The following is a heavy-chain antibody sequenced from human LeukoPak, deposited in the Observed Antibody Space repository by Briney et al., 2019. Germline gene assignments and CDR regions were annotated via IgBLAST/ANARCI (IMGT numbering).Heavy chain of an antibody. CDR2: ISGSGGST. CDR1: GFTFSSYA. CDR3: AKDFSVYDFWSVPSRLDY. J-gene: IGHJ4*02. V-gene: IGHV3-23*01. Sequence: GGSLRLSCAASGFTFSSYAMSWVRQAPGKGLEWVSAISGSGGSTYYADSVKGRFTISRDNSKNTLYLQMNSLRAEDTAVYYCAKDFSVYDFWSVPSRLDYWGQGTLVTVSS. D-gene: IGHD3-3*01.